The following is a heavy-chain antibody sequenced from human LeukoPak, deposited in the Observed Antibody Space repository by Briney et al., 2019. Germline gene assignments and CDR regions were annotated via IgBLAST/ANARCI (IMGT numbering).Heavy chain of an antibody. CDR1: GYTFTSYG. D-gene: IGHD2-2*02. V-gene: IGHV1-2*02. CDR3: ARGFSGGYCSSTSCYKDH. CDR2: INPNSGGT. Sequence: GASVKVSCRASGYTFTSYGISWVRQAPGQGLEWMGWINPNSGGTNYAQKFQGRVTMTRDTSISTAYMELSRLRSDDTAVYYCARGFSGGYCSSTSCYKDHWGQGTLVTVSS. J-gene: IGHJ4*02.